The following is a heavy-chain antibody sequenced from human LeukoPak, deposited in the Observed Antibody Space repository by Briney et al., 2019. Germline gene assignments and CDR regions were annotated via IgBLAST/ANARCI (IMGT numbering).Heavy chain of an antibody. CDR2: ITSSGNAI. J-gene: IGHJ4*02. D-gene: IGHD1-14*01. V-gene: IGHV3-48*03. CDR3: ARVMSYIRSPFDY. Sequence: PGGSLRLSCAASGFTFSSSEMNWVRQAPGKGLEWVSYITSSGNAIYYADSVKGRFTISRDNAKNSLFLQMNSLRAEDTAVYYCARVMSYIRSPFDYWGQGTPVTVPS. CDR1: GFTFSSSE.